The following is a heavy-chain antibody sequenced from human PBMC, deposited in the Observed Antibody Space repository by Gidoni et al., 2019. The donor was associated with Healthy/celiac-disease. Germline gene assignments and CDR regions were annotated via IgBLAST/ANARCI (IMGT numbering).Heavy chain of an antibody. CDR2: ISYDGSNK. D-gene: IGHD2-2*01. Sequence: QVQLVESGGGVVQPGRSLCLSCAASGFTFSSYAMHWVRQAPGNGLEWVAVISYDGSNKYYEDSGKGRFTISRDNSKNTLYLQMNSLRAEDTAVYYCARSKRGIVVGPGDYWGQGTLVTVSS. CDR3: ARSKRGIVVGPGDY. V-gene: IGHV3-30*04. CDR1: GFTFSSYA. J-gene: IGHJ4*02.